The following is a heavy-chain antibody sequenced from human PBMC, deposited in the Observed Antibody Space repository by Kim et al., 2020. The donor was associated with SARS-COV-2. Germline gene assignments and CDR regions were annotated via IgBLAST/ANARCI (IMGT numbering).Heavy chain of an antibody. CDR1: GFTFSDYY. CDR3: ARAMSMRQQLHYYYYGMDV. Sequence: GGSLRLSCAASGFTFSDYYMSWIRQAPGKGLEWVSYISSSGSTIYYADSVKGRFTISRDNAKNSLYLQMNSLRAEDTAVYYCARAMSMRQQLHYYYYGMDVWGQGTTVTVSS. CDR2: ISSSGSTI. J-gene: IGHJ6*02. V-gene: IGHV3-11*01. D-gene: IGHD6-13*01.